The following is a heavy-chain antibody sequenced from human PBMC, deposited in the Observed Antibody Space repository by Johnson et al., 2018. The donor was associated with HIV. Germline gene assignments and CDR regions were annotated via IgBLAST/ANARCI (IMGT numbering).Heavy chain of an antibody. CDR3: ARPRGVQAGLGAFDI. D-gene: IGHD1-1*01. J-gene: IGHJ3*02. CDR2: IWYDGTTK. Sequence: QVQLVESGGGVVQPGRSLRLSCVASGFSFGSYAMHWARQAPGTGLERVAAIWYDGTTKYYGDSVKGRFTISSYNSKNPLYLQMNSLRAEDTAVYYCARPRGVQAGLGAFDIWGQGTMVTVSS. V-gene: IGHV3-33*01. CDR1: GFSFGSYA.